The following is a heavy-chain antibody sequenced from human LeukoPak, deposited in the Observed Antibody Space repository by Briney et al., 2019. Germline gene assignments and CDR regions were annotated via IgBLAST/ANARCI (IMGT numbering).Heavy chain of an antibody. D-gene: IGHD3-3*01. CDR3: ARGAPYYDFWSGYYERWFDP. J-gene: IGHJ5*02. Sequence: SETLSLTCAVSGGSISSSNWWSWVRQPPGKGLEWIGEIYHSGSTNYNPSLKSRVTISVDKSKNQFSLKLSSVTAADTAVYYCARGAPYYDFWSGYYERWFDPWGQGTLVTVSS. V-gene: IGHV4-4*02. CDR2: IYHSGST. CDR1: GGSISSSNW.